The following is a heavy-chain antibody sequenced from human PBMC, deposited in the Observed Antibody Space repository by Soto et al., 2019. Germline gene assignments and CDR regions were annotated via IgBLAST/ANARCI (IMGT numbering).Heavy chain of an antibody. J-gene: IGHJ4*02. D-gene: IGHD4-4*01. V-gene: IGHV3-7*01. CDR1: GFTFSNYW. Sequence: GGSLRLSCAASGFTFSNYWMSWVRQAPGKGLEWVANIKEDGSDKYYVDSVKGRFTISRDNAKNSLHLQMNSLRVEDTAVYYCAKKYSPIDYWGQGTLVTVFS. CDR3: AKKYSPIDY. CDR2: IKEDGSDK.